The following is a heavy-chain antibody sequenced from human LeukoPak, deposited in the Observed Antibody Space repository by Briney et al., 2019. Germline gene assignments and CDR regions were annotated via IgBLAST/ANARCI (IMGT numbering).Heavy chain of an antibody. V-gene: IGHV3-21*01. Sequence: GGSLRLSCAASGFTFSSYSMNWVRQAPGMGLEWVSSISSSSSYIKYVDSVKGRFTISRDNAKNSLYLQMNSLRAEDTAMYYCARDLNDAFDIWGQGTMVTVSS. CDR3: ARDLNDAFDI. CDR2: ISSSSSYI. CDR1: GFTFSSYS. J-gene: IGHJ3*02. D-gene: IGHD3-9*01.